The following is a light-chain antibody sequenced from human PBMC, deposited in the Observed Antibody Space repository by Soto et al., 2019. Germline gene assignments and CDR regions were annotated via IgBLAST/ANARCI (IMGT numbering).Light chain of an antibody. Sequence: QSVLTQAPSASETPGQRVTISCSGGSSNIGRNTVNWYQQLPGTAPKLLIYSNNRRPSGVPDRFSGSKSGTSASLAISGPQSEDEAVYYCAAWDARLTDYVFGTGTKATFL. J-gene: IGLJ1*01. CDR3: AAWDARLTDYV. CDR2: SNN. V-gene: IGLV1-44*01. CDR1: SSNIGRNT.